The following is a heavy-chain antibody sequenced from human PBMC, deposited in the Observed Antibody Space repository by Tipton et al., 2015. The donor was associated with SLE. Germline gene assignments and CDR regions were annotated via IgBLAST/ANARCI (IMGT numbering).Heavy chain of an antibody. V-gene: IGHV3-53*05. CDR1: GFTVSSNY. J-gene: IGHJ4*02. CDR2: VYAGGAT. D-gene: IGHD3-3*01. CDR3: VAYYDFWSGYPDY. Sequence: GSLRLSCAASGFTVSSNYMSWVRQAPGKGLEWVSVVYAGGATHYADSVKGRFTISRDISKNTVHLQMTSLRSEDTAIYYCVAYYDFWSGYPDYWGQGKLVIVSS.